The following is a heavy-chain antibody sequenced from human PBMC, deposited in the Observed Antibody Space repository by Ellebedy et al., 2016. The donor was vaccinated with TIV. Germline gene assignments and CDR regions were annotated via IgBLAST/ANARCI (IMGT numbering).Heavy chain of an antibody. V-gene: IGHV3-21*05. CDR3: ARVGIAAAGTSGLFDY. CDR2: ISNSSSYT. J-gene: IGHJ4*02. CDR1: GFTFSSYS. D-gene: IGHD6-13*01. Sequence: GESLKISCAASGFTFSSYSMSWIRQAPGKGLEWVSYISNSSSYTNYADSVKGRFTISRDNAKNSLYLQMNSLRAEDTAVYYCARVGIAAAGTSGLFDYWGQGTLVTVSS.